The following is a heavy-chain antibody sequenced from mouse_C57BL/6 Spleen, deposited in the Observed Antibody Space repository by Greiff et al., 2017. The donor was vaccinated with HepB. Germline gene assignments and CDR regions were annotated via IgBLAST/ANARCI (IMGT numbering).Heavy chain of an antibody. D-gene: IGHD1-1*01. CDR2: INPNNGGT. J-gene: IGHJ3*01. CDR3: ARGGFYYPFAY. CDR1: GYTFTDYN. V-gene: IGHV1-22*01. Sequence: EVKLVESGPELVKPGASVKMSCKASGYTFTDYNMHWVKQSHGKSLEWIGYINPNNGGTSYNQKFKGKATLTVNKSSSTAYMELRSLTSEDSAVYYCARGGFYYPFAYWGQGTLVTVSA.